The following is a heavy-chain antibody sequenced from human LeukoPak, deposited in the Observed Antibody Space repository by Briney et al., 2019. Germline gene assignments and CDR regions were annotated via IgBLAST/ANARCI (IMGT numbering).Heavy chain of an antibody. J-gene: IGHJ4*02. CDR1: GGSISSGGCY. CDR2: IYYSGST. D-gene: IGHD6-13*01. V-gene: IGHV4-31*03. CDR3: AATYSSSWYQVY. Sequence: PSQTLSLTCTVSGGSISSGGCYWSWIRQHPGKGLEWIGYIYYSGSTYYNPSLKSRVTISVDTSKNQFTLKLSSVTAADTAVYYCAATYSSSWYQVYWGQGTLVTVSS.